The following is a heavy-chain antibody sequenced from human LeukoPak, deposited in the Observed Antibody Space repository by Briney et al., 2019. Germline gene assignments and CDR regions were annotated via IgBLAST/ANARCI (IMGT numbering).Heavy chain of an antibody. CDR3: ATSNGYGLVDI. CDR2: ITGSGGNR. Sequence: GGAPRLSCAASGVTFSSHGMNWVRQAPGKGLEWVSGITGSGGNRYYADSVKGRFTISRDNSKNTLYLQMNSLRAEDTAVYYCATSNGYGLVDIWGQGTMVTVSS. CDR1: GVTFSSHG. D-gene: IGHD3-10*01. J-gene: IGHJ3*02. V-gene: IGHV3-23*01.